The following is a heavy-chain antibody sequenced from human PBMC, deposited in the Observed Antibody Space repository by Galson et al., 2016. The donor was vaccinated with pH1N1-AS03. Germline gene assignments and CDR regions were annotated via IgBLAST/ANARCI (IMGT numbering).Heavy chain of an antibody. V-gene: IGHV3-23*01. D-gene: IGHD3-10*01. CDR3: ARDLLKYYIDSGSNAPGY. CDR2: IIGAGGVP. J-gene: IGHJ1*01. Sequence: SLRLSCAASGFTFSSYAMSWVRQAPGKGLEWVASIIGAGGVPYYAGSVKGRFAVSRDTSENTVCLQLDRLRAEDTAVYYCARDLLKYYIDSGSNAPGYWGLGTLVTVSS. CDR1: GFTFSSYA.